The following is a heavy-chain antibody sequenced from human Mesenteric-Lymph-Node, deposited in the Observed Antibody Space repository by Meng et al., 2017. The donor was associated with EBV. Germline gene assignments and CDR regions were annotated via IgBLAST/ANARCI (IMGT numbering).Heavy chain of an antibody. CDR1: GDSITDGGHY. CDR3: ARDTNGDYGWVDP. CDR2: IFYTGST. V-gene: IGHV4-30-4*01. D-gene: IGHD4-17*01. J-gene: IGHJ5*02. Sequence: QVQLQESVPGLVKPSQTLSLTCAVSGDSITDGGHYWTWIRQPTGKGLEWIGYIFYTGSTYYNPSLKSRVTISLDISKNQFSLNLTSVTAADTAVYYCARDTNGDYGWVDPWGQGTLVTVDS.